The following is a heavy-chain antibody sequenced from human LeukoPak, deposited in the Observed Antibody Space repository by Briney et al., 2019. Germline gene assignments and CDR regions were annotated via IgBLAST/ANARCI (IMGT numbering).Heavy chain of an antibody. D-gene: IGHD6-19*01. J-gene: IGHJ3*02. V-gene: IGHV1-2*02. CDR3: ARDLTVLRFGGAVAGTWGIDAFDI. Sequence: ASVKVSCKASGYTFTSYAMNWVRQAPGQGLERMGLINPNSGGTNYAQKFQGRVTMTRDTSISTAYMELSRLRSDDTAVYYCARDLTVLRFGGAVAGTWGIDAFDIWGQGTMVTVSS. CDR1: GYTFTSYA. CDR2: INPNSGGT.